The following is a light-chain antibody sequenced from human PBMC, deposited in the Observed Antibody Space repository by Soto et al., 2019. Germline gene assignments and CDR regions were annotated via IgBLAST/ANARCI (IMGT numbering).Light chain of an antibody. Sequence: QSVLTQPASVSGSPGQSITISCTGTSTDVGGYNYVSWYQQHPGKGPKVIIYDVSNRPSGVSNRFSGSKSGNTASLTISGLQAEDEAEYYCTSYTSSSTQVFGGGTQLIGL. CDR1: STDVGGYNY. CDR3: TSYTSSSTQV. J-gene: IGLJ2*01. V-gene: IGLV2-14*01. CDR2: DVS.